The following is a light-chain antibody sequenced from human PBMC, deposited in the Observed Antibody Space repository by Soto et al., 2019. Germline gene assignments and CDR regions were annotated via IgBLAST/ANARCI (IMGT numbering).Light chain of an antibody. CDR3: QQYNSYLWT. J-gene: IGKJ1*01. CDR1: QSISSW. V-gene: IGKV1-5*01. CDR2: DAS. Sequence: DIQMTQSPSTLSASVGDRVTITCRASQSISSWLAWYQQKPGKATKLLIYDASSLESGVTSRFSGSGSGTEFTLTISSLQPDDFATYHCQQYNSYLWTFGQGTKV.